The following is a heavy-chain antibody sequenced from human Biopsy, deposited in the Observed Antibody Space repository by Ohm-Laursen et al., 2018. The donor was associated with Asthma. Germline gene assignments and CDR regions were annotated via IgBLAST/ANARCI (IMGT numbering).Heavy chain of an antibody. CDR3: VRDVMEWYLPAFDF. D-gene: IGHD3-3*01. CDR1: GFTFRSYA. J-gene: IGHJ4*02. V-gene: IGHV3-30-3*01. CDR2: GGSYYDGGLK. Sequence: SLRLSCAASGFTFRSYAMHWVRQAPGKGLEWVAVGGSYYDGGLKYYADSVNGRFTVSRDDSKNTLYLQMNSLGPDDTAVYYCVRDVMEWYLPAFDFWGQGTLVTVSS.